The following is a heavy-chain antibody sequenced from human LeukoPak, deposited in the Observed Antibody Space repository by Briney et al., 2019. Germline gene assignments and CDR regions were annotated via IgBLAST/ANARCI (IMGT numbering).Heavy chain of an antibody. J-gene: IGHJ4*02. CDR3: ARGRRTSPFDY. V-gene: IGHV1-8*02. Sequence: ASVKVSCKASGYTFTSYGISWVRQATGQGLEWMGWMNPNSGNTGYAQKFQGRVTMTRNTSISTAYMELSSLRSEDTAVYYCARGRRTSPFDYWGQGTLVTVSS. CDR1: GYTFTSYG. CDR2: MNPNSGNT. D-gene: IGHD1-14*01.